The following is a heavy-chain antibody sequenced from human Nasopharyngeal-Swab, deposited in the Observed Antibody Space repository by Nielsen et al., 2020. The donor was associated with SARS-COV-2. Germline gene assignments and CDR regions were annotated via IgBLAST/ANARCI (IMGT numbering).Heavy chain of an antibody. D-gene: IGHD5-12*01. Sequence: VGQAPGQGLEWMGWMNPNSGNTGYAQKFQGRVTMTRNTSISTAYMELSSLRSEDTAVYYCARGHRGYSGYDYYYYYMDVWGKGTTVTVSS. CDR3: ARGHRGYSGYDYYYYYMDV. CDR2: MNPNSGNT. J-gene: IGHJ6*03. V-gene: IGHV1-8*01.